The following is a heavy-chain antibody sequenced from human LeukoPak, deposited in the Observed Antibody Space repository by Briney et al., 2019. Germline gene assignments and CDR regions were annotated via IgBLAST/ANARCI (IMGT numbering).Heavy chain of an antibody. J-gene: IGHJ5*02. CDR2: IEQSGST. V-gene: IGHV4-34*01. D-gene: IGHD4-11*01. CDR1: GGSFSPYY. CDR3: ARATTMNWFDP. Sequence: SETLSLTCSVYGGSFSPYYWSWVRQPPGEGLEWIGQIEQSGSTNYNPSLKSRVTISVDTSKNQFSLKLSSVTAADTAVYYCARATTMNWFDPWGQGTLVTVSS.